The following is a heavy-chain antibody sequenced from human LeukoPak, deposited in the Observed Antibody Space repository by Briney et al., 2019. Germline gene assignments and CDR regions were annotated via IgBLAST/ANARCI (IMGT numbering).Heavy chain of an antibody. J-gene: IGHJ5*02. D-gene: IGHD4-11*01. CDR2: ISYDGSNK. V-gene: IGHV3-30*19. CDR3: ARVAMTTVTSNWFDP. Sequence: GGSLRLSCAASGFTFSSYGMRWVRQAPGKGLEWVAVISYDGSNKYYADSVKGRFTISRDNSKNTLYLQMNSLRAEDTAVYYCARVAMTTVTSNWFDPWGQGTRVTVSS. CDR1: GFTFSSYG.